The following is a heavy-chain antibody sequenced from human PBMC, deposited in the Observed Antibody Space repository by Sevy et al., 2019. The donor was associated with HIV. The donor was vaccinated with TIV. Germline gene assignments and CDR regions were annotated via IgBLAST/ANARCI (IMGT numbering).Heavy chain of an antibody. CDR3: AKAQGEWGTPFALDV. CDR1: GFSINNYA. J-gene: IGHJ6*02. D-gene: IGHD3-16*01. Sequence: GGSLRLSCAASGFSINNYAMTWVRQAPGKGLEWVSNITAPGGRAYLADSVKGRFTISSDTSVNKVFLQMDSLRVEDTAIYYCAKAQGEWGTPFALDVWGQGITVTVSS. V-gene: IGHV3-23*01. CDR2: ITAPGGRA.